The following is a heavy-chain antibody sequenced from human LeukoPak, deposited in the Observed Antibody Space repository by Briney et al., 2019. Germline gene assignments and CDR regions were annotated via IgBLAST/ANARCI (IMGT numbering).Heavy chain of an antibody. CDR3: AKDASPRYCSSISEGCYFDY. Sequence: GGSLRLSCAASGFTFDDYAMHWVRQAPGKGLEWVSGISWNSGSIGYADSVKGRFTISRDNAKNSLYLQMNSLRAEDTALYYCAKDASPRYCSSISEGCYFDYWGQGTLVTVSS. CDR2: ISWNSGSI. D-gene: IGHD2-2*01. J-gene: IGHJ4*02. V-gene: IGHV3-9*01. CDR1: GFTFDDYA.